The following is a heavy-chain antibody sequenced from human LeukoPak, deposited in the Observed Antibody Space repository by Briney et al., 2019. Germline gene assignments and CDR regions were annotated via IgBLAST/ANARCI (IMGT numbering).Heavy chain of an antibody. J-gene: IGHJ6*03. V-gene: IGHV4-34*01. CDR1: GGSFSGYY. CDR2: INHSGST. CDR3: ARVGYSYVINDWSRTGLGAYPTKYYYHMDV. D-gene: IGHD5-18*01. Sequence: PSETLSLTCAVYGGSFSGYYWSWIRQPPGKGLEWIGEINHSGSTNYNPSLKSRVTISGDTSKNQFSLKLSSVTAAGPAVYFCARVGYSYVINDWSRTGLGAYPTKYYYHMDVWGKGTTVTVSS.